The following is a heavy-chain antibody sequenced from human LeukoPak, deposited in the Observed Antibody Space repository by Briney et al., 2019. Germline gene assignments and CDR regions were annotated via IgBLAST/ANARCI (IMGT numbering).Heavy chain of an antibody. V-gene: IGHV3-7*01. D-gene: IGHD3-10*01. J-gene: IGHJ4*02. CDR3: VKVAKYYYGSETYYFFEH. CDR1: GFTFTTYC. CDR2: INQDGTEK. Sequence: PGGSLRLSCAASGFTFTTYCMSWVRQLPGKGLEWVANINQDGTEKYYVDSVKGRFTIPRDNAKNSLDLQMNSLRVEDTGIYYCVKVAKYYYGSETYYFFEHWGQGTPVTASS.